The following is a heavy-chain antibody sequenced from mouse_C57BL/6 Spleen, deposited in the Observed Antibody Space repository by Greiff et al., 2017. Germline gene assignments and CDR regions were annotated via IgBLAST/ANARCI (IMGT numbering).Heavy chain of an antibody. CDR3: ASRDYYGNSYNYFDY. V-gene: IGHV1-53*01. CDR2: INPSDGGT. CDR1: GYTFTSYW. Sequence: QVQLQQPGTELVKPGASVKLSCKASGYTFTSYWMHWVKQRPGQGLEWIGNINPSDGGTNYNEKFKSKATLTVDKSSSTAYMQPRSLPSEASAVYYGASRDYYGNSYNYFDYWGQGTTLTVSS. J-gene: IGHJ2*01. D-gene: IGHD1-1*01.